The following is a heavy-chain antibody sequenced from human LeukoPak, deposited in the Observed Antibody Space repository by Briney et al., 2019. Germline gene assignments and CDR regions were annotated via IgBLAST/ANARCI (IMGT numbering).Heavy chain of an antibody. CDR3: ASLDKGNDVVFDY. V-gene: IGHV1-2*02. CDR2: INPNSGGT. CDR1: GYTFTSYD. J-gene: IGHJ4*02. Sequence: ASVKVSCKASGYTFTSYDINWVRQVTGQGLEWMGWINPNSGGTNYAQKFQGRVTMTRDTSISTAYMELSRLRSDDTAVYYCASLDKGNDVVFDYWGQGTLVTVSS. D-gene: IGHD1-1*01.